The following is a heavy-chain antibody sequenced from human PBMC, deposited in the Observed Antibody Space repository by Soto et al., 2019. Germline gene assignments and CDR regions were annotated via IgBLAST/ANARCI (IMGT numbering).Heavy chain of an antibody. D-gene: IGHD5-12*01. V-gene: IGHV4-4*02. CDR3: ARGGRWLFDY. Sequence: QVQLQESGPGLVKPSGTLSLTCAVSGGSISTDNWWSWVRQPPGKGLEWVGEIYHSGSTNSNPSLKSRLTISIDKSKDQFFLDVRSVTAADTAVYYCARGGRWLFDYWGQGTLVTVSS. J-gene: IGHJ4*02. CDR2: IYHSGST. CDR1: GGSISTDNW.